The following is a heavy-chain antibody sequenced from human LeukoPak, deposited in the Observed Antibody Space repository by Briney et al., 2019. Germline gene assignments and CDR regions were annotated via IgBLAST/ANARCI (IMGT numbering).Heavy chain of an antibody. J-gene: IGHJ4*02. CDR2: INPNSGGT. CDR3: AREEYTAGRDGYNS. D-gene: IGHD5-24*01. V-gene: IGHV1-2*02. Sequence: ASVKVSCKASGYTFTGYYMHWVRQAPGQGLEWMGWINPNSGGTDYAQKFQGRVTMTGDTSISTAYMELSRLRSDDTAVYYCAREEYTAGRDGYNSWGQGTLVTVSS. CDR1: GYTFTGYY.